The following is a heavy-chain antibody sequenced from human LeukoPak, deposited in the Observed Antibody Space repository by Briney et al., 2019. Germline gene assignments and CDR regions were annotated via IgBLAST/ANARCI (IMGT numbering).Heavy chain of an antibody. Sequence: GGSLRLSCVASGFTFSSYDMHWVRQATGKGLEWVSAIGTAGDTYYPGSVKGRFTISRENAKNSLYLQMNSLRAEDTALYYCAKAAIVGAHYISYFDYWGQGTLVTVSS. J-gene: IGHJ4*02. CDR2: IGTAGDT. D-gene: IGHD1-26*01. V-gene: IGHV3-13*01. CDR3: AKAAIVGAHYISYFDY. CDR1: GFTFSSYD.